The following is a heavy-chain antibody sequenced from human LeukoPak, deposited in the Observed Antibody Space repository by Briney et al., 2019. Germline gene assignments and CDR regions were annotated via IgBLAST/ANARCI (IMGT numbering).Heavy chain of an antibody. D-gene: IGHD6-19*01. J-gene: IGHJ4*02. CDR2: LWSDGSKT. CDR1: GFTFSYYG. CDR3: ARDQWPKYFDH. V-gene: IGHV3-33*01. Sequence: GGSLRLSCAASGFTFSYYGMHWVRQAPGKGLEWVAVLWSDGSKTCYADSVKGRFTISRDTSKNTLYLQMNSLRAEDTAVYYCARDQWPKYFDHWGQGTLVTVSS.